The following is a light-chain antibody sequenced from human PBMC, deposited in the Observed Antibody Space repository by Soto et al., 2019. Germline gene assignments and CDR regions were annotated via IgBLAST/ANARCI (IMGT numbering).Light chain of an antibody. CDR1: QSVSSSY. CDR2: GAS. V-gene: IGKV3-20*01. Sequence: EIVLTQSPGTLSLSLGERATLSCRASQSVSSSYLAWYLQKPGQAPRLLIYGASSRATGIPDRFSGSGSGTDFTLTISRLEPEDLAVYYCQQYGSSPLTFGGGTKVEIK. CDR3: QQYGSSPLT. J-gene: IGKJ4*01.